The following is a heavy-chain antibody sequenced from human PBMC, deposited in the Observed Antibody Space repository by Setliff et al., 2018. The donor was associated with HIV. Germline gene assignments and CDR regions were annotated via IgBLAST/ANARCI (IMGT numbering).Heavy chain of an antibody. D-gene: IGHD3-22*01. V-gene: IGHV4-39*01. CDR2: IYYSGST. J-gene: IGHJ5*02. Sequence: SETLSLTCTVSGGSISSSSYYWGWIRQPPGKGREWIGSIYYSGSTYYKESLKSRVTISADMSKNQFSLKLNSVTAADTAVYYCASRIYYYDSSRSLREEGFDPWGQGTLVTVSS. CDR3: ASRIYYYDSSRSLREEGFDP. CDR1: GGSISSSSYY.